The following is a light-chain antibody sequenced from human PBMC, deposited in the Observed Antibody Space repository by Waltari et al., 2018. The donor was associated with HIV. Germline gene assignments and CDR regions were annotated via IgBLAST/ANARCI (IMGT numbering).Light chain of an antibody. CDR3: ASWDDRLNGHV. CDR2: GNN. V-gene: IGLV1-47*01. Sequence: QSAFTQPPSVSGIPGHRPPVPWSGTTSNTRSNFAFWYRQLPGTAPSRLVYGNNQRPSVVGDRFSGSRSGASASLVILGLRVEDEADYYCASWDDRLNGHVFGGGTTVSV. J-gene: IGLJ1*01. CDR1: TSNTRSNF.